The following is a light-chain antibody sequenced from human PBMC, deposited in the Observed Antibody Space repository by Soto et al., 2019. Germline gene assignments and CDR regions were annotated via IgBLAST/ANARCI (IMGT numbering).Light chain of an antibody. V-gene: IGLV2-18*02. CDR2: EVS. CDR3: SSYTSSDTFV. J-gene: IGLJ2*01. CDR1: SGDVGTHNL. Sequence: QSALTQPPSVSGSPGQSVTISCTGTSGDVGTHNLVSWYQQPPGTAPKLMIYEVSNRSSGVPDRFSGSKSGNTASLTISGLQTEDEADYYCSSYTSSDTFVFGGGTKLTVL.